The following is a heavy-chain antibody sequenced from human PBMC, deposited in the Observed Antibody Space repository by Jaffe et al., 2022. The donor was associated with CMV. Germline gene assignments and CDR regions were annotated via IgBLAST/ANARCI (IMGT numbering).Heavy chain of an antibody. CDR3: ATYGATGYFDY. J-gene: IGHJ4*02. D-gene: IGHD4-17*01. CDR2: IYYSGST. V-gene: IGHV4-39*01. Sequence: QLQLQESGPGLVKPSETLSLTCTVSGGSISSSSYYWGWIRQPPGKGLEWIGSIYYSGSTYYNPSLKSRVTISVDTSKNQFSLKLSSVTAADTAVYYCATYGATGYFDYWGQGTLVTVSS. CDR1: GGSISSSSYY.